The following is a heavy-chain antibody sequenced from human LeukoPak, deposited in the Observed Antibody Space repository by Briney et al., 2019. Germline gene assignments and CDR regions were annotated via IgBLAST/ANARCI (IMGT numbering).Heavy chain of an antibody. Sequence: GGSLRLSCAASGFIFSTYGMHWVRQAPGKGLEWVAVISYDGRNKYYGDSVKGRFTISRDNSKNTLYLQMNSLRTEDTAIYYCAKDLSPKYYYDSSNWFDPWGQGTLVTVSS. J-gene: IGHJ5*02. D-gene: IGHD3-22*01. CDR1: GFIFSTYG. CDR2: ISYDGRNK. CDR3: AKDLSPKYYYDSSNWFDP. V-gene: IGHV3-30*18.